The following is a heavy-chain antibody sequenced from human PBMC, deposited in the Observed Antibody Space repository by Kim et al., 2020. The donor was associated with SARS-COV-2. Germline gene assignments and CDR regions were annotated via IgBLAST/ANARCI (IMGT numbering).Heavy chain of an antibody. J-gene: IGHJ4*02. Sequence: DSAKGRFTIARENTKNTMYLKMRSLRAEDTAVYYFAKEPYYDFWSGYYFDYWGQGTLVTVSS. CDR3: AKEPYYDFWSGYYFDY. V-gene: IGHV3-23*01. D-gene: IGHD3-3*01.